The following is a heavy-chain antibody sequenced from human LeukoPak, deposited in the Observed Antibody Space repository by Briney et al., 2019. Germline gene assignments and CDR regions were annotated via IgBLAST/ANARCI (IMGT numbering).Heavy chain of an antibody. V-gene: IGHV4-4*02. Sequence: SGTLSLTCAVSGGSISSSNWWSWVRQPPGKGLEWIGEIYHSGSTNYNPSLKSRVTISVDKSKNQLSLKLSSVTAADTAVYYCARASSSWGNAFDIWGQGTMVTVSS. J-gene: IGHJ3*02. D-gene: IGHD6-13*01. CDR1: GGSISSSNW. CDR2: IYHSGST. CDR3: ARASSSWGNAFDI.